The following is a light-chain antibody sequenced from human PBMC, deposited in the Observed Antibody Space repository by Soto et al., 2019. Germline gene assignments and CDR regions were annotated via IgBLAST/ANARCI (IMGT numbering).Light chain of an antibody. Sequence: IVLTQSPATLSVSPGEIATLSCRASQNIYNNIAWYQHRPGQAPRLLIYRASTRATGVQASFSGSGFETEYTLTTSSLQSEDFAIYSCLQYHNLWACGQGTKVDIK. V-gene: IGKV3-15*01. CDR1: QNIYNN. CDR3: LQYHNLWA. CDR2: RAS. J-gene: IGKJ1*01.